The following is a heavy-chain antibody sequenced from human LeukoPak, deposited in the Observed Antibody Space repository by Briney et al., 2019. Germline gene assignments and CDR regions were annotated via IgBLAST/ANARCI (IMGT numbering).Heavy chain of an antibody. CDR1: GFTFSSYW. CDR3: ARGREGYCSGGSCRGGFDY. J-gene: IGHJ4*02. Sequence: PGGSLRLSCAASGFTFSSYWMHWVRQAPGKGLVWVSRINSDGSSTSYADSVKGRFTISRDNAKNTLYLQMNSLRAEDTAVYYCARGREGYCSGGSCRGGFDYWGQGTLVTVSS. CDR2: INSDGSST. V-gene: IGHV3-74*01. D-gene: IGHD2-15*01.